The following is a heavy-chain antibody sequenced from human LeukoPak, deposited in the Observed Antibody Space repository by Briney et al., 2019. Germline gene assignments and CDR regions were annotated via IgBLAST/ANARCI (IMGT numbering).Heavy chain of an antibody. J-gene: IGHJ4*02. CDR2: ISYDGNNK. CDR1: GFTFSTSC. V-gene: IGHV3-30*18. Sequence: HPGGTLRLTCAASGFTFSTSCRHWIRQPPGKGLEWIAVISYDGNNKYYADSVKGRFTISRDNSKNTLYVQMNSLRAEDTAVYYCAKEVIAAGGNFEYWGQGTLVTVSS. D-gene: IGHD6-13*01. CDR3: AKEVIAAGGNFEY.